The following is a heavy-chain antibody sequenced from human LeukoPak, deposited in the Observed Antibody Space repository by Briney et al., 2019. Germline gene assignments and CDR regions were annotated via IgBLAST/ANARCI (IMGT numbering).Heavy chain of an antibody. D-gene: IGHD3-3*01. CDR2: IKQDGSEK. V-gene: IGHV3-7*01. CDR3: ARDVRGYDFWSGYYSLYFDY. J-gene: IGHJ4*02. CDR1: GFTFSSYW. Sequence: PGGSLRLSCAAPGFTFSSYWMSWVRQAPGKGLEWVANIKQDGSEKYYVDSVKGRFTISRDNAKNSLYLQMNSLRAEDTAVYYCARDVRGYDFWSGYYSLYFDYWGQGTLVTVSS.